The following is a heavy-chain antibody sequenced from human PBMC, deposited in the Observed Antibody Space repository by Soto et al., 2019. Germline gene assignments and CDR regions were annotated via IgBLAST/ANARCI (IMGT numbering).Heavy chain of an antibody. V-gene: IGHV1-3*01. J-gene: IGHJ5*02. CDR3: ARDFRWFDP. Sequence: ASVKVSCKASGYTFTSFAMHWVRQAPGQRLEWMGWINAGNGNTKYSQNFQGRVTMTRDTSTSTVYMELSSLGYEDTAVYYCARDFRWFDPWGQGTLVTVSS. CDR2: INAGNGNT. CDR1: GYTFTSFA.